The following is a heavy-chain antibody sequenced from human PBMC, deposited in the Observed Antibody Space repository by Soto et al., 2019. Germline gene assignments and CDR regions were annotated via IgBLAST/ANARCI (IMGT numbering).Heavy chain of an antibody. V-gene: IGHV4-34*01. D-gene: IGHD2-2*01. CDR1: GGSFSGYY. J-gene: IGHJ4*02. CDR3: ARGGRVVVPAAVDY. CDR2: INHSGST. Sequence: QVQLQQWGAGLLKPSETLSLTCAVYGGSFSGYYWSWIRQPPGKGLEWIGEINHSGSTNYNPSLKSRVTISVDTSKNQFSLKLSSVTAADTAVYYCARGGRVVVPAAVDYWGQRTLVTVSS.